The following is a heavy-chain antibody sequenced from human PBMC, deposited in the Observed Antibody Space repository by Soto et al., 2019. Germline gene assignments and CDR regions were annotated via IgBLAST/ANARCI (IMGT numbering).Heavy chain of an antibody. J-gene: IGHJ4*02. D-gene: IGHD6-19*01. CDR3: ATLLTRLAFDY. V-gene: IGHV1-18*01. Sequence: ASVKVSCKASGYTFTSYGISWVRQAPGQGLEWMGWISAYNGNTNYAQKLQGRVTMTTDTSTSTAYMELSSLRSEDTAVYYCATLLTRLAFDYWGQGTLVTVSS. CDR2: ISAYNGNT. CDR1: GYTFTSYG.